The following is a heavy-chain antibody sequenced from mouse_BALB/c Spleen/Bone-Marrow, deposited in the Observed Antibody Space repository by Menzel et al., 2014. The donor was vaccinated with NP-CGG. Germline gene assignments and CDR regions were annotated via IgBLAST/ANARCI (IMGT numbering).Heavy chain of an antibody. CDR1: GFTFSSYA. CDR3: ARPPYYGSSEWYFDV. Sequence: EVQGVESGGGLVKPGGSLKLSCAASGFTFSSYAMSWVRQTPGKRLEWVATIISGGSYTYYPDSVKGRFPISRDNAKNTLYLQMSSLRSEDTAMYYCARPPYYGSSEWYFDVGGAGTTVTVSS. D-gene: IGHD1-1*01. CDR2: IISGGSYT. V-gene: IGHV5-9-3*01. J-gene: IGHJ1*01.